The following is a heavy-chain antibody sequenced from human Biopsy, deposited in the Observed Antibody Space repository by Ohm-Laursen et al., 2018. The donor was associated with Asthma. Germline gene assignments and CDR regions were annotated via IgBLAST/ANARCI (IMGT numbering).Heavy chain of an antibody. CDR3: AKRRGYSDLTDFDH. D-gene: IGHD3-3*01. J-gene: IGHJ4*02. Sequence: SLRLSCTASGTHFGSYNMHWVRQAPGKGLEWVAVVSYDGGVVHYADSMKGRFTISRDNAKSTLYLQMNRLRTDDTAVYFCAKRRGYSDLTDFDHWGQGTLVTVSS. CDR2: VSYDGGVV. CDR1: GTHFGSYN. V-gene: IGHV3-30-3*01.